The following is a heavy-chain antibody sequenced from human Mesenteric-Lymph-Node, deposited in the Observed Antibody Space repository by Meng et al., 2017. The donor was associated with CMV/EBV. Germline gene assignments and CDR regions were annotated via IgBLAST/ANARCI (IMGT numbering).Heavy chain of an antibody. CDR2: MYHSGST. D-gene: IGHD6-13*01. J-gene: IGHJ4*02. Sequence: GSLRLSCTVSGYSISSGYYWGWIRQPPGKGLAWIGSMYHSGSTYYNPSLKSRVTISVDTSKNQFSLKLSSVTAADTAVYYCARRDSSSWRHFDYWGQGTLVTVSS. V-gene: IGHV4-38-2*02. CDR1: GYSISSGYY. CDR3: ARRDSSSWRHFDY.